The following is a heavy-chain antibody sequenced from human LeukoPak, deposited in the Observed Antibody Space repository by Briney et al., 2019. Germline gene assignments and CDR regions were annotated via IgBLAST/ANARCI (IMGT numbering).Heavy chain of an antibody. CDR3: ARGKDDRGIFDY. D-gene: IGHD5-24*01. CDR1: GDSVSTYY. Sequence: SGTLSLTCTVSGDSVSTYYWSWVRQSTARGLEWVGRISAGGSTNYNPSLKSQVTVSRDTSKNQLSLKLSSVTAADTAVYYCARGKDDRGIFDYWGQGTLVNVSS. CDR2: ISAGGST. J-gene: IGHJ4*02. V-gene: IGHV4-4*07.